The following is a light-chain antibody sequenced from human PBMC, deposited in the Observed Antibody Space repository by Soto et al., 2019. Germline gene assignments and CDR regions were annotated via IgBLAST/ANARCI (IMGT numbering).Light chain of an antibody. CDR1: QSVSSY. Sequence: EIVMMQSPATLSVSPGERATLSCRASQSVSSYLAWYQQKPGQAPRLLIYGASTRATGIPARFSGTGSGTEFTLTISSLQSEDFAVYFCQQYYNRPPWTFGQGTKVEIK. CDR2: GAS. CDR3: QQYYNRPPWT. V-gene: IGKV3-15*01. J-gene: IGKJ1*01.